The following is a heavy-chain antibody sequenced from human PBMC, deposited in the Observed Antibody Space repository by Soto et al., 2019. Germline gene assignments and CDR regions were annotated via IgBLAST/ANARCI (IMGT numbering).Heavy chain of an antibody. J-gene: IGHJ3*01. V-gene: IGHV3-23*01. CDR3: AILGWTYYAFDF. D-gene: IGHD1-26*01. CDR1: GFTVNSHA. CDR2: IGPRGRDT. Sequence: PGGSLRLSWAVSGFTVNSHAMGWDRQAPGKGLEWVSAIGPRGRDTYYADSVKGRFTISRDNSKNTVSLQMNSLRAEDTAVYYCAILGWTYYAFDFRGEVPLFAASS.